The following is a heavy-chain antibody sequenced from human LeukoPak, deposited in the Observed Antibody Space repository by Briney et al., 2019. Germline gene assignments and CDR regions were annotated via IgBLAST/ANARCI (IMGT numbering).Heavy chain of an antibody. V-gene: IGHV4-31*03. Sequence: PSQTLSLTCTVSGGSISSYYSSWIRPHPGKGLEWIGYIYFSGSTYYNPSVKTRVTISLDTSKSQYSLRLSSVTAADTAVYYCARSDYGDHDFDYWGQGTLVTVSS. CDR2: IYFSGST. CDR3: ARSDYGDHDFDY. D-gene: IGHD4-17*01. J-gene: IGHJ4*02. CDR1: GGSISSYY.